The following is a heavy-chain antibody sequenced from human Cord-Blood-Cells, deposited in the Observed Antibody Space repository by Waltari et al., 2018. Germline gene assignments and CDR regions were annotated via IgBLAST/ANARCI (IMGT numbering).Heavy chain of an antibody. Sequence: VQLVQSGAEVKKPGASVQVSCKASGYTFPSYGLSWVRQAPGQGLEWMGWISAYNGSTNYAQKLQGRVTMTTDTSTSTAYMELRSLRSDDTAVYYCARAGERYYYYGMDVWGQGTTVTVSS. CDR2: ISAYNGST. CDR1: GYTFPSYG. V-gene: IGHV1-18*01. D-gene: IGHD7-27*01. CDR3: ARAGERYYYYGMDV. J-gene: IGHJ6*02.